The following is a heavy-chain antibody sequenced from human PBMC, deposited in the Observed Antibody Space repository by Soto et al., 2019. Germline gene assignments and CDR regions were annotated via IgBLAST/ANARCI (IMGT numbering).Heavy chain of an antibody. CDR3: SGCSGGACHQNYGMDV. Sequence: EVHLVESGGGLVKPGGSLRLSCAVSGFTFSSCTMNWVRQAPGKGLEWVSSISPSTSDIYYADSVKGRFTISRDNAKNSLFLQINSLRAEDTAVYYCSGCSGGACHQNYGMDVWGQGTTVTVSS. J-gene: IGHJ6*02. CDR2: ISPSTSDI. D-gene: IGHD2-15*01. CDR1: GFTFSSCT. V-gene: IGHV3-21*01.